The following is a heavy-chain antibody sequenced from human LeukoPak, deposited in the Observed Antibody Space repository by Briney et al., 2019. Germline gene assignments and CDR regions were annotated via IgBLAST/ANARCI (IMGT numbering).Heavy chain of an antibody. CDR3: STLWYGA. Sequence: GGSLRLSGAASGFTFSNARMYWVRPAPGKGLEWVGRLKSKTDGGTTDYAAPVTGRFTISRDDSKSTLYLEMNSLKTEDTGVYYCSTLWYGAWGQGTLVTVSS. D-gene: IGHD3-10*01. CDR2: LKSKTDGGTT. J-gene: IGHJ5*02. CDR1: GFTFSNAR. V-gene: IGHV3-15*01.